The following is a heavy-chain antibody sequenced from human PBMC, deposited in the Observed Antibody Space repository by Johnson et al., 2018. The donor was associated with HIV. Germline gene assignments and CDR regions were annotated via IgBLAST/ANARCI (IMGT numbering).Heavy chain of an antibody. CDR3: TKCTWGSSLIDAFDI. CDR2: IGTAGDT. V-gene: IGHV3-13*01. Sequence: VQLVESGGGLVQPGGSLRLSCAASGFTFSSYDMHWVRQATGKGLEWVSAIGTAGDTYYPGSVKGRFSIARDNSKNTLYLQMNSLSAEDTAVYYCTKCTWGSSLIDAFDIWGQGTMVIVSS. CDR1: GFTFSSYD. D-gene: IGHD6-13*01. J-gene: IGHJ3*02.